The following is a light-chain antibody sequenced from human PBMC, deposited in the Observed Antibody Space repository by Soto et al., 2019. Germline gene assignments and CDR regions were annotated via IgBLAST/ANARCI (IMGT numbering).Light chain of an antibody. V-gene: IGLV2-14*01. J-gene: IGLJ2*01. CDR1: SSDVGGYNY. CDR3: SSYTSSSIPVV. Sequence: QSALTQPASVSGSPGQSITISCTGTSSDVGGYNYVSWYQQHPGKAPKLMIYDVSNRPSRVSNRFSGSKSGNTASLTISGLQAEDEADYYCSSYTSSSIPVVFGGGTKLTVL. CDR2: DVS.